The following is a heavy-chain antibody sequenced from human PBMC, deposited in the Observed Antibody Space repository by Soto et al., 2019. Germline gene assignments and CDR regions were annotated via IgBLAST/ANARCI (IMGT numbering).Heavy chain of an antibody. D-gene: IGHD6-13*01. CDR2: IYYSGST. J-gene: IGHJ4*02. CDR3: ARRGSSSWYGY. Sequence: QLQLQESGPGLVKPSETLSLTCTVSGGSISSNSYYWGWIRQPPGKGLEWIGSIYYSGSTYYNPPLKSRVTISVDTSKNQFSLKLSSVTAADTAVYYCARRGSSSWYGYWGQGTLVTVSS. V-gene: IGHV4-39*01. CDR1: GGSISSNSYY.